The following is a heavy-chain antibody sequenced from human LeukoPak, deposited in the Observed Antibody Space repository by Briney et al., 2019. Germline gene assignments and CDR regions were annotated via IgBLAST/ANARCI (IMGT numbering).Heavy chain of an antibody. D-gene: IGHD6-19*01. CDR1: GYTFTSYG. J-gene: IGHJ6*02. CDR3: ARGPGIAVAGPWGSGMDV. Sequence: ASVKVSCKASGYTFTSYGISWVRQAPGQGLEWMGWISAYNGNTNYAQRLQGRVTITTDTSTSTAYMELRSLRSDDTAVYYCARGPGIAVAGPWGSGMDVWGQGTTVTVSS. V-gene: IGHV1-18*01. CDR2: ISAYNGNT.